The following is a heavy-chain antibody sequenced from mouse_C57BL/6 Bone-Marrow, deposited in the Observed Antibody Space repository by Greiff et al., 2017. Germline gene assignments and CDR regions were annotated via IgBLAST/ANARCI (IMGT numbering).Heavy chain of an antibody. J-gene: IGHJ3*01. CDR2: IDPSDSYT. CDR1: GYTFTSYW. V-gene: IGHV1-69*01. Sequence: QVQLQQPGAELVMPWASVKLSCKASGYTFTSYWMHWVKQRPGQGLEWIGEIDPSDSYTNYNQKFKGKSTLTVDKSSSTAYMQLSSLTSEDSAVYYCAEDGSYGFAYWGQGTLVTVSA. CDR3: AEDGSYGFAY. D-gene: IGHD2-3*01.